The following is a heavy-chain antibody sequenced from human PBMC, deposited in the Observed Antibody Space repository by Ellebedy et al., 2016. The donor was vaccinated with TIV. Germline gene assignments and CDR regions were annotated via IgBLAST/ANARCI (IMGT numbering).Heavy chain of an antibody. Sequence: GGSLRLSCAASGFTFSGYELNWVRQAPGKGLQWLSYISSGGGTIYYADSVKGRFTISRDNAKKSLYLQMNSLRAEDTAVYYCVRDFGGPHDYWGQGTLVTVSS. J-gene: IGHJ4*02. D-gene: IGHD3-10*01. CDR2: ISSGGGTI. V-gene: IGHV3-48*03. CDR3: VRDFGGPHDY. CDR1: GFTFSGYE.